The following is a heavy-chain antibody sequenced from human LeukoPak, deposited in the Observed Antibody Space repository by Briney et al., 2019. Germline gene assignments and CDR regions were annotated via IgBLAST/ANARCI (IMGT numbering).Heavy chain of an antibody. V-gene: IGHV3-49*03. CDR1: GFTFGDYA. J-gene: IGHJ6*02. Sequence: SGGSLRLSCTASGFTFGDYAMSWFRQAPGKWREWVGFIRSKAYGGTTEYAASVKGRFTISRDDSKSIAYLQMNSLKAEDTAVYYCTRVPALDNFWSGYYGMDVWGQGTTVTVSS. CDR3: TRVPALDNFWSGYYGMDV. CDR2: IRSKAYGGTT. D-gene: IGHD3-3*01.